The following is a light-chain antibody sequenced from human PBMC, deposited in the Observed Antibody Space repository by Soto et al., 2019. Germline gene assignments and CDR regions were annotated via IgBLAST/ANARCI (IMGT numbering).Light chain of an antibody. CDR3: QHYNSYPWT. CDR1: QSIGSW. V-gene: IGKV1-5*03. J-gene: IGKJ1*01. Sequence: DIQMTQSPSTLSASVGDRVTITCRASQSIGSWLAWYQQKPGKAPKVLIYKASSLESGVPSRFSGSQSGTEFTLTISSLQPDDFATFYCQHYNSYPWTFGQGTKVEVK. CDR2: KAS.